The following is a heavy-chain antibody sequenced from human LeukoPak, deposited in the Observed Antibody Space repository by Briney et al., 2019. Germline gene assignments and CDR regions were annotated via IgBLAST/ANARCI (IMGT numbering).Heavy chain of an antibody. V-gene: IGHV5-51*01. J-gene: IGHJ6*01. CDR2: IYPGDSDT. D-gene: IGHD3-10*01. CDR1: GYRFTMYW. CDR3: ARHMGSYYYGMDV. Sequence: GESLKISCKGLGYRFTMYWIDWVRQMPGKGLEWMAIIYPGDSDTRYSPSFQGQVTISADKSTSTAYLQWNSLKASDTAMYYCARHMGSYYYGMDVCDPGTTVTVSS.